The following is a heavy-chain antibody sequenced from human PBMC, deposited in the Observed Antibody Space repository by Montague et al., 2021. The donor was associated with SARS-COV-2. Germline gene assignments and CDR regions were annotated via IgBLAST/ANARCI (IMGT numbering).Heavy chain of an antibody. CDR1: DYTITNYG. D-gene: IGHD2-2*01. V-gene: IGHV1-18*01. CDR3: ARDIQRYCSTTSCQDAFDI. CDR2: ISAYNGVT. J-gene: IGHJ3*02. Sequence: SVRVSCKASDYTITNYGITWVRQAPGQGLEWMGWISAYNGVTNYSQKFHGRITMTTDTFTTTAYMELRRLSSDDTAMYYCARDIQRYCSTTSCQDAFDIWGQGTILTVSS.